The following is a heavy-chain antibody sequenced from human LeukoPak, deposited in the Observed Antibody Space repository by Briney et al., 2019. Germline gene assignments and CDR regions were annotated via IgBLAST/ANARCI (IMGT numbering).Heavy chain of an antibody. Sequence: PGGSLRLSCAASGFTFSSHWMNWVRQAPGKGLEWVANIKQDGSGKYYVDSVKGRFTISRDNAKKSLYLQMNSLRAEDTAVYYCERDSDHIDGANFDYWGQGTLVTVSS. D-gene: IGHD1-14*01. V-gene: IGHV3-7*01. CDR3: ERDSDHIDGANFDY. J-gene: IGHJ4*02. CDR2: IKQDGSGK. CDR1: GFTFSSHW.